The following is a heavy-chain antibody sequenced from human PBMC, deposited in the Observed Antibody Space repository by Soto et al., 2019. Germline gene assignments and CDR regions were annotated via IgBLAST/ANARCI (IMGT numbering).Heavy chain of an antibody. D-gene: IGHD3-3*01. V-gene: IGHV3-23*01. CDR2: ISGSGDGT. CDR1: GFTFGTFA. CDR3: AKLRYYDFWSGENWFDP. J-gene: IGHJ5*02. Sequence: PGGSLRLSCAASGFTFGTFAMSWVRQAPGKGLEWVSFISGSGDGTSYADPVKGRFTISRDTSENMLYLQMNSLRLEDTAIYYCAKLRYYDFWSGENWFDPWGQGTLVTVSS.